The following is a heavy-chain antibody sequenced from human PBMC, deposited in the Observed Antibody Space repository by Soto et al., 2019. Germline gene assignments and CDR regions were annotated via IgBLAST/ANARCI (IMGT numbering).Heavy chain of an antibody. Sequence: SETLSLTCAVYGGSFSGYYWSWIRQPPGKGLEWIGEINHSGSTNYNPSLKSRVTISVDTSKNQFSLKLSSVTAADTAVYYCARVAAGYCTNGVCYSHDYWGQGTLVTVSS. V-gene: IGHV4-34*01. CDR2: INHSGST. D-gene: IGHD2-8*01. J-gene: IGHJ4*02. CDR1: GGSFSGYY. CDR3: ARVAAGYCTNGVCYSHDY.